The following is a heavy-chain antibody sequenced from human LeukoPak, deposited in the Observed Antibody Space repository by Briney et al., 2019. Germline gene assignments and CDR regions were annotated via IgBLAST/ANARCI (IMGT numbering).Heavy chain of an antibody. J-gene: IGHJ6*04. V-gene: IGHV3-11*06. CDR3: ARDTGSGSYYCYGMDV. D-gene: IGHD3-10*01. Sequence: GGSLRLSCAASGFTFSDYYMSWIRQAPGKGLEWVSYISSSSSYTNYADSVKGRFTISRDNAKNSLYLQMNSLRAEDTAVYYCARDTGSGSYYCYGMDVWGKGTTVTVSS. CDR1: GFTFSDYY. CDR2: ISSSSSYT.